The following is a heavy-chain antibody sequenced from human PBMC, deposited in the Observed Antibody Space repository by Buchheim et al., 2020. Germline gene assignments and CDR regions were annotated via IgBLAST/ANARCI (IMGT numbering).Heavy chain of an antibody. CDR2: IYYSGST. CDR1: GGSISSGGYS. V-gene: IGHV4-30-4*07. Sequence: QVQLQESGPGLVKPSQTLSLTCAVSGGSISSGGYSWSWTRQPPGKGLEWIGYIYYSGSTYYNPSLKSPVTTTVDTSKIQFSLKLSSVTAAETAVYYCARAADSGYDYWGQGIL. J-gene: IGHJ4*02. CDR3: ARAADSGYDY. D-gene: IGHD5-12*01.